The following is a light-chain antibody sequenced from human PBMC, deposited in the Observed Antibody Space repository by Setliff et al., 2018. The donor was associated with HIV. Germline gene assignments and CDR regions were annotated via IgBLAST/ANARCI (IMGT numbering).Light chain of an antibody. CDR3: CSYVGSYSYI. V-gene: IGLV2-11*01. CDR1: TSDVGNYNY. Sequence: QSALTQPPSASGSPGQTITLSCTGSTSDVGNYNYVSWYQQYPGKAPKVIIFDVRRRPSGVPDRFSGSKSQNTASLTISGLQPEDEADYYCCSYVGSYSYIFGTGTKV. CDR2: DVR. J-gene: IGLJ1*01.